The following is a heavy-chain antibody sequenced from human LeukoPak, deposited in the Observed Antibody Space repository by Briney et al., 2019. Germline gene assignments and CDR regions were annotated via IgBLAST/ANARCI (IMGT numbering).Heavy chain of an antibody. V-gene: IGHV4-4*07. D-gene: IGHD2-21*02. J-gene: IGHJ5*02. CDR1: GGSISSYY. CDR2: TYSSGST. Sequence: SETLSLTCTVSGGSISSYYWSWIRQPAGKGLEWIGRTYSSGSTNYNPSFQSRVTMSLDTSKSQFSLKLSSVTAADTAVYYCAKVAVTGYNWFDPWGQGTLVTVSS. CDR3: AKVAVTGYNWFDP.